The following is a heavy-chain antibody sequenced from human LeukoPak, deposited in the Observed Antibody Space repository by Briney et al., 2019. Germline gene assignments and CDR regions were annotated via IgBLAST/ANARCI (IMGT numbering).Heavy chain of an antibody. J-gene: IGHJ4*02. CDR3: ARKVEYCSSTSCYLDY. Sequence: GASVKVSCKASGGTFRSYTISWVRQAPGQGLEWMGRIIPILGIANYAQKFQGRVTITADKSTSTAYMELSSLRSEDTAVYYCARKVEYCSSTSCYLDYWGQGTLVTVSS. CDR1: GGTFRSYT. D-gene: IGHD2-2*01. CDR2: IIPILGIA. V-gene: IGHV1-69*02.